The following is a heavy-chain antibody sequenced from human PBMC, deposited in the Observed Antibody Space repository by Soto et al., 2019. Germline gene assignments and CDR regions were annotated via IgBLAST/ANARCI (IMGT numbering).Heavy chain of an antibody. CDR2: IYWDDSK. J-gene: IGHJ4*02. CDR3: AHAYGGRSLY. CDR1: GFSLTTDRVG. D-gene: IGHD1-26*01. V-gene: IGHV2-5*02. Sequence: QITLKESGPTLVKPTQTLTLTCTFSGFSLTTDRVGVGWIRQPPGEALEWLAVIYWDDSKTYRPSLESRLTIPKDPSKTQVALTMTNMDSLDTATYYCAHAYGGRSLYWGQGTLVTVSS.